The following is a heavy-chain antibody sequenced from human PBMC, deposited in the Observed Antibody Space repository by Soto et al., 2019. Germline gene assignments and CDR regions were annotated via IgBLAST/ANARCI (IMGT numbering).Heavy chain of an antibody. Sequence: PGESLRISWKGSGYRCTSYWSGWVRQMPGKGLEWMGIIYPGDSDTRYSPSFQGQVTISADKSISTAYLQWSSLKASDTAMYYCARAVCSGGSCYMDAFDIWGQGTMVTVSS. D-gene: IGHD2-15*01. CDR3: ARAVCSGGSCYMDAFDI. CDR1: GYRCTSYW. CDR2: IYPGDSDT. J-gene: IGHJ3*02. V-gene: IGHV5-51*01.